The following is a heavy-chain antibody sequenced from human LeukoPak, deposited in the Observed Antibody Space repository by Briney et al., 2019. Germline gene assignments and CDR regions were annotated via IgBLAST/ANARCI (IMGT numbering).Heavy chain of an antibody. Sequence: SETLSLTCTVSGGSISSYYWSWIRQPPGKGLEWIGYIYYSGSTNYDPSLKSRLTISVDTSENQFSLKLSSVTAADTAVYYCARDKRHSYGRYFDHWGQGLLVTVSS. CDR2: IYYSGST. CDR1: GGSISSYY. J-gene: IGHJ4*02. CDR3: ARDKRHSYGRYFDH. D-gene: IGHD5-18*01. V-gene: IGHV4-59*01.